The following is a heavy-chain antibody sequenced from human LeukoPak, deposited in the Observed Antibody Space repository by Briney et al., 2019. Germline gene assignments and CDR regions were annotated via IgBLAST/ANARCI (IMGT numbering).Heavy chain of an antibody. D-gene: IGHD6-19*01. V-gene: IGHV4-59*01. J-gene: IGHJ4*02. CDR2: ISYSGST. Sequence: SETLSLTCAVYGGSFSGYYWSWIRQPPGKGLEWIGNISYSGSTNYNPSLKSRVTISVDTSNNQFSLKLSSVTAADTAVYYCARGSGWPPHTDYWGQGTLVTVSS. CDR1: GGSFSGYY. CDR3: ARGSGWPPHTDY.